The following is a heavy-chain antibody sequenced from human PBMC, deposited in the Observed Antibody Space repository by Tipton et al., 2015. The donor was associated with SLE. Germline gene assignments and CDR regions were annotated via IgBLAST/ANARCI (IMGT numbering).Heavy chain of an antibody. Sequence: SLRLSCAASGFTFSSSWMHWVRQVPGKGLVWVSRINSDGSSTSYADSVKGRFTISRDNAKNTLYLQMNSLRAEDTAVYYCARAGPLLWVPYFDYWGQGTLVTVSS. CDR1: GFTFSSSW. V-gene: IGHV3-74*01. J-gene: IGHJ4*02. D-gene: IGHD3-10*01. CDR2: INSDGSST. CDR3: ARAGPLLWVPYFDY.